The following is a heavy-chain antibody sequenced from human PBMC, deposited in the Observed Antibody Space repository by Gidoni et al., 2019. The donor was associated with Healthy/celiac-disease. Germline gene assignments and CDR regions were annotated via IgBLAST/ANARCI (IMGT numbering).Heavy chain of an antibody. V-gene: IGHV2-70*15. CDR2: IDWDDDK. CDR1: GFSLSTSGMC. Sequence: QVTLRESGPALVKPTQTLTLTCTFSGFSLSTSGMCVSWIRQPPGKALEWLARIDWDDDKYYSTSQKTRLTISKDTSKNQVVLTMTNMDPVDTATYYCARIRGDSSGYYYFDYWGQGTLVTVSS. D-gene: IGHD3-22*01. CDR3: ARIRGDSSGYYYFDY. J-gene: IGHJ4*02.